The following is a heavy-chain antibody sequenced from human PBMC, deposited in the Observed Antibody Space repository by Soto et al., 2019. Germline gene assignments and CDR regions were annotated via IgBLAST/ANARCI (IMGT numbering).Heavy chain of an antibody. D-gene: IGHD4-17*01. CDR1: GYSFTSYW. CDR3: AAVTTRPGYYYYGMDV. V-gene: IGHV5-10-1*01. CDR2: IDPSDSYT. Sequence: GESLKISCMGSGYSFTSYWISWVRQMPGKGLEWMGRIDPSDSYTNYSPYFQVHVTISADKSISTAYLQWSSLKASDTAMYYCAAVTTRPGYYYYGMDVWGQGTTVTVSS. J-gene: IGHJ6*02.